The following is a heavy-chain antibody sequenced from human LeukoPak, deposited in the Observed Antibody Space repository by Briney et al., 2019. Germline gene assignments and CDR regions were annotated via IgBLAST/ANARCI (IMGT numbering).Heavy chain of an antibody. CDR3: ARKSRADY. Sequence: GASVKVSFKASGYTFTGYYMHWVRQAPGQGLEWMGWINPNSGGTNYAQKFQGRVTISADKSISTAYLQWSRLKASDTALYYCARKSRADYWGQGTLVTVSP. CDR1: GYTFTGYY. CDR2: INPNSGGT. J-gene: IGHJ4*02. V-gene: IGHV1-2*02.